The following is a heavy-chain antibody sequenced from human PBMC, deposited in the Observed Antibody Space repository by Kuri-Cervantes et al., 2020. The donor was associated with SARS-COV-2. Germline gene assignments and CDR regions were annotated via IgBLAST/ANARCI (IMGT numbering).Heavy chain of an antibody. CDR1: GFTLSSYA. Sequence: GESLKISCAASGFTLSSYAMSWVRQAPGKGLEWVSAISGSGGSTYYADSVKGRFTISRDNSKNTLYLQMNSLRAEDTAVYYCANGAPMIVVVTYDAFDIWGQGTMVTVSS. J-gene: IGHJ3*02. V-gene: IGHV3-23*01. CDR3: ANGAPMIVVVTYDAFDI. D-gene: IGHD3-22*01. CDR2: ISGSGGST.